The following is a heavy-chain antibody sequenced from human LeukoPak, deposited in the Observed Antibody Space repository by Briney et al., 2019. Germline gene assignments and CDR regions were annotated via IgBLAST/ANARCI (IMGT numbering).Heavy chain of an antibody. Sequence: GGSLRLSCAASGFTFSSYEMNWVRQAPGKGLEWVSSISRGGSPIFYADSVRGRFTTSRDNAKKSLFLQMTSLRAEDTAVYYCARDYSGSSLDYWGQGTLVTVSS. V-gene: IGHV3-48*03. J-gene: IGHJ4*02. D-gene: IGHD1-26*01. CDR2: ISRGGSPI. CDR1: GFTFSSYE. CDR3: ARDYSGSSLDY.